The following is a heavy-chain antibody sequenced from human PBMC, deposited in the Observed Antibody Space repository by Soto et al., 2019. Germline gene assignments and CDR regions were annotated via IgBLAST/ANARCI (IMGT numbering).Heavy chain of an antibody. V-gene: IGHV1-46*03. CDR1: GYIFTSYY. J-gene: IGHJ4*02. Sequence: ASVKVSCKASGYIFTSYYIYWVRQAPGQGLEWMGWINPFDGSRMFAQSFQGRVTMTRDTSTSTVYMEVSSLRSEDTAVYYCSRVDPGETSPFDHWGQGTLVTVSS. CDR3: SRVDPGETSPFDH. D-gene: IGHD3-10*01. CDR2: INPFDGSR.